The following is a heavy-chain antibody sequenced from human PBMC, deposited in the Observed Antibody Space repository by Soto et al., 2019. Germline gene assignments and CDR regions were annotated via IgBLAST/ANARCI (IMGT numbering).Heavy chain of an antibody. CDR3: AKDLAVVPAGIPTLYYYYGMDV. CDR2: ISYDGTDK. Sequence: PGGSLRLSCTDSGFTFSTHGMHWVRQAAGKGLEWVAVISYDGTDKYYADSVKGRFTISRDNSKNTLNLQMNSLRAEDTAVYYCAKDLAVVPAGIPTLYYYYGMDVWGQGTTVTVSS. J-gene: IGHJ6*02. V-gene: IGHV3-30*18. CDR1: GFTFSTHG. D-gene: IGHD2-2*02.